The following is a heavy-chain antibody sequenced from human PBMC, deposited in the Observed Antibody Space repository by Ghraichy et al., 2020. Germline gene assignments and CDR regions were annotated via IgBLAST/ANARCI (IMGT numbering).Heavy chain of an antibody. CDR1: GFSFSSYT. Sequence: GGSLRLSCAASGFSFSSYTMNWVRQAPGKRLEWVSFISDNVDRTIYGDSVKGWFAISRDNSTNTLYLPMNSLRVRDAGVNYCVRDRSDGYRTGFDYWCQGTLVTVSS. CDR2: ISDNVDRT. V-gene: IGHV3-23*01. CDR3: VRDRSDGYRTGFDY. D-gene: IGHD5-24*01. J-gene: IGHJ4*02.